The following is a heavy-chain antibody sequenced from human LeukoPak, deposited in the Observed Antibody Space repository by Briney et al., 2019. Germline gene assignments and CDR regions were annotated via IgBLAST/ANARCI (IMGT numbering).Heavy chain of an antibody. V-gene: IGHV3-33*08. D-gene: IGHD3-10*01. J-gene: IGHJ4*02. Sequence: GGSLRLSYAAAAFTFSDYGMHTVRQAPGKGLEWVAVIWYDGSNKYYADSVKGRFTISRDNSKNTVYLQMNSLRAEDTAVYYCARAPRYYYGPGTLDYWGQGTLVTVSS. CDR2: IWYDGSNK. CDR1: AFTFSDYG. CDR3: ARAPRYYYGPGTLDY.